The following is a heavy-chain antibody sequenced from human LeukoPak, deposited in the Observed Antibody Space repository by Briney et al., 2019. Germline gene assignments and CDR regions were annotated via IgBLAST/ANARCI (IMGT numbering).Heavy chain of an antibody. J-gene: IGHJ4*02. V-gene: IGHV3-53*05. CDR2: IYSGGGT. CDR3: ARDVV. D-gene: IGHD2-15*01. Sequence: GGSLRLSCAASGYTVRNNYMSWVRQAPGKGLEWISVIYSGGGTSYADSVKGRFTISRDNSKNALYLQMNSLSAEDTAVYYCARDVVWGQGALVTVSS. CDR1: GYTVRNNY.